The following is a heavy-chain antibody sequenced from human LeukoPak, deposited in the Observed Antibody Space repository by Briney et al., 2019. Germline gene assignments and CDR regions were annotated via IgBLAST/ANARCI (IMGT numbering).Heavy chain of an antibody. CDR1: GFTFGDYA. CDR3: RRDSSGYYSDYGMDV. D-gene: IGHD3-22*01. V-gene: IGHV3-49*04. CDR2: IRSKAYGGTT. J-gene: IGHJ6*02. Sequence: GGSLRLSCTASGFTFGDYAMSWVRQAPGKGLEWVSFIRSKAYGGTTEYAASVKGRFTISRDDSKSIAYLQMNSLKTEDTAVYYCRRDSSGYYSDYGMDVWGQGPTVTVYS.